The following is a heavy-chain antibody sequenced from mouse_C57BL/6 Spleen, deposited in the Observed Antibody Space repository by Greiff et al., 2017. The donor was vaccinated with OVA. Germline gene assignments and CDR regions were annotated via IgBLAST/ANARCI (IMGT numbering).Heavy chain of an antibody. CDR2: IWGDGST. J-gene: IGHJ4*01. Sequence: VQLVEPGPGLVAPSQSLSITCTVSGFSFTSYGVSWVRQPPGKGLEWLGVIWGDGSTNYHSALLSRLSISKDNSKSQVYLKLNRLQTDDTATYYSAKTGNYGSSYGDYAMDYWGQGASVTVSS. D-gene: IGHD1-1*01. CDR1: GFSFTSYG. V-gene: IGHV2-3*01. CDR3: AKTGNYGSSYGDYAMDY.